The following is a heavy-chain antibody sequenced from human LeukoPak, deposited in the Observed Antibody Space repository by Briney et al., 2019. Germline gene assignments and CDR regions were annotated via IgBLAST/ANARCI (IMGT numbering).Heavy chain of an antibody. Sequence: GESLKISCKGSGYSFTSYWISWVRQMPGKGLEWMGRIDPSDSYTNYSPSFQGHVTISADKSISTAYLQWSSLKASDTAMYYCARLLELDVSSNWFDPWGQGTLVTVSS. CDR3: ARLLELDVSSNWFDP. D-gene: IGHD1-1*01. J-gene: IGHJ5*02. CDR2: IDPSDSYT. CDR1: GYSFTSYW. V-gene: IGHV5-10-1*01.